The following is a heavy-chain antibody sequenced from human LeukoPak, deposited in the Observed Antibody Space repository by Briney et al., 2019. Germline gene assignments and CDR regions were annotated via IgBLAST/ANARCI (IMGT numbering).Heavy chain of an antibody. D-gene: IGHD3-9*01. J-gene: IGHJ6*02. CDR2: IYYTGDT. CDR3: ARGPSEVLRYFDAYYYGMDV. V-gene: IGHV4-59*12. CDR1: DSSMSNFY. Sequence: SETLSLTCAVSDSSMSNFYWSWIRQPPGKGLEWIGNIYYTGDTNYSPSLKSRVTISVDMSKNHFSLKLSSVTAADTAVYYCARGPSEVLRYFDAYYYGMDVWGQGTTVTVSS.